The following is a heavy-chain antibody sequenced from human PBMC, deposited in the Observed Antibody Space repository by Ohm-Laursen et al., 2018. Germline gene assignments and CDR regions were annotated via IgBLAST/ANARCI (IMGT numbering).Heavy chain of an antibody. CDR3: ARDGGSYQDDVFDI. CDR1: GFTFSDYY. Sequence: SLRLSCAASGFTFSDYYMSWIRQAPGKGLEWASYISSSGSTIYYADSVKGRFTISRDNAKNSLYLQMNSLRAEDTAVYYCARDGGSYQDDVFDIWGQGTMVTVPS. V-gene: IGHV3-11*01. D-gene: IGHD3-16*01. CDR2: ISSSGSTI. J-gene: IGHJ3*02.